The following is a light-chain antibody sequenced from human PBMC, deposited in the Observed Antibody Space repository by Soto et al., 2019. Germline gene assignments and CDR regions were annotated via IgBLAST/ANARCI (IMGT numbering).Light chain of an antibody. Sequence: QSALTQPASVSGSPGQSITISCTGASSDFGNFNYVSWYQQHPGKVPKLIIYEVTNRPSGVSGRFSGSKSGITASLSISGLQPEDEADYYCTSYSSSSPVLFGGGTKLTVL. CDR1: SSDFGNFNY. CDR3: TSYSSSSPVL. CDR2: EVT. J-gene: IGLJ2*01. V-gene: IGLV2-14*01.